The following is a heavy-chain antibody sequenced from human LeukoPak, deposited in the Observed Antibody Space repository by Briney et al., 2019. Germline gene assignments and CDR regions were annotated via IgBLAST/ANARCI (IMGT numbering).Heavy chain of an antibody. Sequence: GGSLRLSCAASGFTFSSYWMSWVRQAPGKGLKWVANIKQDGSEKYYVDSVKGRFAVSTDNAKNSLSLQMNILRLEDTAVYYCARGVSWTFDNWGRGALVIVSS. CDR2: IKQDGSEK. J-gene: IGHJ4*02. D-gene: IGHD6-13*01. CDR3: ARGVSWTFDN. V-gene: IGHV3-7*04. CDR1: GFTFSSYW.